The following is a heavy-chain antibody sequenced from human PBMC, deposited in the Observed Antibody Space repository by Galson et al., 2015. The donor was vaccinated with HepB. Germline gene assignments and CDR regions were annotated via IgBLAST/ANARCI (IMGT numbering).Heavy chain of an antibody. CDR1: GFTFSSYA. CDR3: ARGIAVAGNWFDP. CDR2: ISDDGSNK. J-gene: IGHJ5*02. D-gene: IGHD6-19*01. V-gene: IGHV3-30-3*01. Sequence: SLRLSCAASGFTFSSYAMHWVRQAPGKGLEWVAVISDDGSNKYYADSVKGRFTISRDNSKNTLYLQMNSLRAEDTAVYYCARGIAVAGNWFDPWGQGTLVTVSS.